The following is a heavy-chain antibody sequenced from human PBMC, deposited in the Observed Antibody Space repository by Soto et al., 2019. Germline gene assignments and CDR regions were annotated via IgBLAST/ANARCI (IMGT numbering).Heavy chain of an antibody. Sequence: ASVKVSCKASGYTFTGYYMHWVRQAPGQGLEWMGWINPNSGGTNYAQKFQGWVTMTRDTSISTAYMELSRLRSDDTAVYYCARSRYSSGWGRTYYFDYWGQGTLVTSPQ. J-gene: IGHJ4*02. CDR1: GYTFTGYY. V-gene: IGHV1-2*04. D-gene: IGHD6-19*01. CDR3: ARSRYSSGWGRTYYFDY. CDR2: INPNSGGT.